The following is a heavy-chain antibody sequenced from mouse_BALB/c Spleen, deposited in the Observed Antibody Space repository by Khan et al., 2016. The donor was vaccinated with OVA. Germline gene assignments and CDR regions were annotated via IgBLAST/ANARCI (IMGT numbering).Heavy chain of an antibody. Sequence: EVELVESGGGLVQPGGSRKLSCAASGFTFSSFWMFWIRQAPEKGLEWVAYISRTSSTFYYADTFKGRFTISRDNPTSTLFLQMTSLTSEDTAMSYCARILGIDAMDYWGQGTSVTVSS. J-gene: IGHJ4*01. CDR3: ARILGIDAMDY. CDR1: GFTFSSFW. V-gene: IGHV5-17*02. D-gene: IGHD1-1*02. CDR2: ISRTSSTF.